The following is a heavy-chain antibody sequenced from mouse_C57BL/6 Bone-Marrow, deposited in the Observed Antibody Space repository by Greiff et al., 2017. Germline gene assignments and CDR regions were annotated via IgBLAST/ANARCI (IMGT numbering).Heavy chain of an antibody. V-gene: IGHV1-52*01. D-gene: IGHD4-1*01. CDR2: IDPSDSET. CDR3: AREDWDWYFDV. CDR1: GYTFTSYW. J-gene: IGHJ1*03. Sequence: VKLQQPGAELVRPGSSVKLSCKASGYTFTSYWMHWVKQRPIQGLEWIGNIDPSDSETHYNQKFKDKATLTVDKSSSTAYMQLSSLTSEDSAVYYCAREDWDWYFDVWGTGTTVTVSS.